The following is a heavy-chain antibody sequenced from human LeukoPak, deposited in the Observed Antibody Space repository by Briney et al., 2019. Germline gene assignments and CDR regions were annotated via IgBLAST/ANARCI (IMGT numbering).Heavy chain of an antibody. Sequence: GGSLRPSCPASGFTVSSYSMQWVRQAPGKGLEWVAVILYDGSNKYYADSVKGRFAITRENSKNTLYLQMNSLRAEDTAVYYCARGYGSGSYYNPVGYWGQGTLVTVSS. CDR3: ARGYGSGSYYNPVGY. V-gene: IGHV3-30*09. J-gene: IGHJ4*02. D-gene: IGHD3-10*01. CDR2: ILYDGSNK. CDR1: GFTVSSYS.